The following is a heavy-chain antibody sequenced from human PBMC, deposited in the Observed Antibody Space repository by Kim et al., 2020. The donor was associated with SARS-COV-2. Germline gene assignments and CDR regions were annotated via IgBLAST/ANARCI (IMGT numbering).Heavy chain of an antibody. D-gene: IGHD6-19*01. CDR3: AKGRQWLVEGDFQH. J-gene: IGHJ1*01. V-gene: IGHV3-9*01. Sequence: ADSVKGRFTISRDNAKNSLYLQMNSLRAEDTALYYCAKGRQWLVEGDFQHWGQGTLVTVSS.